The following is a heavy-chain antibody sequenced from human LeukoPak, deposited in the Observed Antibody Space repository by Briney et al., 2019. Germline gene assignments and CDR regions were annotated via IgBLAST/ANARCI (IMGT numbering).Heavy chain of an antibody. CDR3: AREPFIVGATKEAFDI. J-gene: IGHJ3*02. Sequence: AXVKVSCKASGYTFTGYYMHWVRQAPGQGLEWMGRINPNSGGTNYAQKFQGRVTMTRDTSISTAYMELSRLRSDDTAVYYCAREPFIVGATKEAFDIWGQGTMVTVSS. CDR2: INPNSGGT. D-gene: IGHD1-26*01. V-gene: IGHV1-2*06. CDR1: GYTFTGYY.